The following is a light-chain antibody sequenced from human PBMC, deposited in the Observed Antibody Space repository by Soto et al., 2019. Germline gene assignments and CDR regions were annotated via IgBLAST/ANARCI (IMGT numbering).Light chain of an antibody. CDR2: WAS. J-gene: IGKJ4*01. CDR1: QSVLYSSNNKSY. V-gene: IGKV4-1*01. CDR3: QQYYSTPPT. Sequence: DIVMTQSPDSLAVSLGERATINCKSSQSVLYSSNNKSYLAWYQQKPGQPPKLLIYWASTRESGVPDRFSGSGSGTDFTLTIGSLQAEDVAVYYCQQYYSTPPTFGGGTKVDIK.